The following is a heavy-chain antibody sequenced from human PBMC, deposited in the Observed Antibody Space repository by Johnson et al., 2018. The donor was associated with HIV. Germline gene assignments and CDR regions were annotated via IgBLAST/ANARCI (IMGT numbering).Heavy chain of an antibody. V-gene: IGHV3-23*04. J-gene: IGHJ3*02. D-gene: IGHD3-16*01. CDR2: VTGTGGDT. CDR3: ASQVRGLRLGVDAFDI. Sequence: VQLVDSGGGLVQPGGSLRLSCAASGFTFSSYGMSWVRQAPGKGLEWVSGVTGTGGDTYYAESVKGRFTISRDNSKNTLYLQMNKLRAEDTAVYFCASQVRGLRLGVDAFDIWGQGTMVTVSS. CDR1: GFTFSSYG.